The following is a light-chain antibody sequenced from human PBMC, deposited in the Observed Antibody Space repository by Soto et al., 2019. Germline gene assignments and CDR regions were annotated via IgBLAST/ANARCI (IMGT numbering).Light chain of an antibody. V-gene: IGKV1-5*03. Sequence: DIQMTQSPSTLSASVGDRVTITCRASQSISSLLAWYQQKPGRAPILLIYKASTLESGVPSRFSGSGSGTEFTLTISSLQPDDSATYYCQQYSTSPLTFGQGTRLEIK. CDR3: QQYSTSPLT. CDR2: KAS. CDR1: QSISSL. J-gene: IGKJ5*01.